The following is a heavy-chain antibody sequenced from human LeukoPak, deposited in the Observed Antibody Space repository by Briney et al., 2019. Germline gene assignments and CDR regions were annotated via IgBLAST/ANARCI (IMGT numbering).Heavy chain of an antibody. CDR3: AREGELLSGMDV. CDR1: GGSISSGTYY. Sequence: PSETLSLTCTVSGGSISSGTYYWAWIRQPPGKGPEWIGYIYYSGSTNYNPSLKSRVTISVDTSKNQFSLKLSSVTAADTAVYYCAREGELLSGMDVWGQGTTVTVSS. CDR2: IYYSGST. J-gene: IGHJ6*02. V-gene: IGHV4-61*01. D-gene: IGHD1-26*01.